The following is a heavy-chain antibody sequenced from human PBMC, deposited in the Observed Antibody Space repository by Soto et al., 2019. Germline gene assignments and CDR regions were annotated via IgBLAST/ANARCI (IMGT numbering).Heavy chain of an antibody. J-gene: IGHJ4*02. CDR3: ARDRVRKGGGNRLSPFDY. CDR1: GFTFSSYA. V-gene: IGHV3-30-3*01. CDR2: ISYDGSNK. Sequence: GGSRRLSWAASGFTFSSYAMHGVRQAPGKGLEWVAVISYDGSNKYYADSVKGRFTISRDNSKNTLYLQMNSLRAEDTAVYYCARDRVRKGGGNRLSPFDYWGQGTLVTVSS. D-gene: IGHD2-15*01.